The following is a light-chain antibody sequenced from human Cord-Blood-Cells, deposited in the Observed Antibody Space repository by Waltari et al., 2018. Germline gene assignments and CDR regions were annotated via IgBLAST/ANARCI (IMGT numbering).Light chain of an antibody. V-gene: IGKV3-20*01. CDR2: GAS. CDR1: QGVSSSY. CDR3: QQYGSSPET. Sequence: EIVLTQSPGTLSLSPGERATLSCRASQGVSSSYLAWYQQKPGQAPRLLIYGASSRATGIPDMFSGSGSGTDFTLTISRLEPEDCAVYYCQQYGSSPETFGQGTKVEIK. J-gene: IGKJ1*01.